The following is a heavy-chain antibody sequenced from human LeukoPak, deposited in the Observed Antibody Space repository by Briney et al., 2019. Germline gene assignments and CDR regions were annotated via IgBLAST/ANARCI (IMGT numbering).Heavy chain of an antibody. V-gene: IGHV3-9*01. J-gene: IGHJ3*02. CDR2: ISWNSGSI. D-gene: IGHD2-2*01. CDR3: AKDISRTRAFDI. CDR1: GLTFDDYA. Sequence: PGRSLSLSCAASGLTFDDYAMDSVRHAPRKGLEWVSGISWNSGSIGYADSVKGRFTISRDNAKNSLYLQMNSLRAEDTALYYCAKDISRTRAFDIWGQGAMLTVSS.